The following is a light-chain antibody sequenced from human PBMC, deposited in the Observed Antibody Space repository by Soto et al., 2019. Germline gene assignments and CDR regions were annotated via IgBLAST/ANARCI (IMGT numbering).Light chain of an antibody. V-gene: IGKV1-39*01. J-gene: IGKJ1*01. CDR3: QQNYSTPWT. CDR2: AAS. CDR1: QNIVTY. Sequence: DVQMTQSPSSLSAAVGDRVTISCRASQNIVTYLNWYKQRPGKAPRLLIYAASPLQSDVPSRFSGTGYATDFTLTISSLQPEDFATNYLQQNYSTPWTFGQGTHVDI.